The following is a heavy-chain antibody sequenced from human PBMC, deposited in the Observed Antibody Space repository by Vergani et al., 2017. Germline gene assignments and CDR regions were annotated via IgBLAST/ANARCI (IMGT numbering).Heavy chain of an antibody. V-gene: IGHV3-23*04. CDR2: ISGSGGST. J-gene: IGHJ4*02. D-gene: IGHD3-10*01. CDR3: AKVSRYYYGSGSYTFDY. Sequence: EVQLVESGGGLIQPGGSLRLSCAASGFTFSSYAMSWVRQAPGKGLQWVSAISGSGGSTYYADSVKGRFTISRDNSKNTLYLQMNSLRAEDTAVYYCAKVSRYYYGSGSYTFDYWGQGTLVTVSS. CDR1: GFTFSSYA.